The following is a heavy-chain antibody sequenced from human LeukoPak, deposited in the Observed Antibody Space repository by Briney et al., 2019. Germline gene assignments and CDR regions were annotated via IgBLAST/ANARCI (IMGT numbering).Heavy chain of an antibody. CDR2: IRYDGSNK. J-gene: IGHJ5*02. CDR3: AKDEFIVVVPAAIRGGNWFDP. CDR1: GFTFSSYG. Sequence: GGSLRLSCAASGFTFSSYGMHWVRQAPGKGLEWVAFIRYDGSNKYYADSVKGRFTISRDNSKNTLYLQMNSLRAEDTAVYYCAKDEFIVVVPAAIRGGNWFDPWGQGTLVTVSS. V-gene: IGHV3-30*02. D-gene: IGHD2-2*02.